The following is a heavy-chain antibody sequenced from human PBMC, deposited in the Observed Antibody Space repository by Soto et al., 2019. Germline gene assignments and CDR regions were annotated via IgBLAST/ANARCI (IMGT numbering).Heavy chain of an antibody. Sequence: QVQLVESGGGVVQPGRSLRLSCAASGFTFSSYAMHWVRQAPGKGLEWVAVISYDGSNKYYADSVKGRFTISRDNSNNRLNLQMYSLRAEDTDVYYCARVVSYYDSSWQFDFWGQGTLVTVSS. CDR1: GFTFSSYA. V-gene: IGHV3-30-3*01. CDR3: ARVVSYYDSSWQFDF. D-gene: IGHD3-22*01. J-gene: IGHJ4*02. CDR2: ISYDGSNK.